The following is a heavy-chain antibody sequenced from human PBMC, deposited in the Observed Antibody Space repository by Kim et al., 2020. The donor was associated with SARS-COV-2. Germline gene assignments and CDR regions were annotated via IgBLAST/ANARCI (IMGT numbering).Heavy chain of an antibody. CDR3: VLLGGGATDYFDY. CDR2: IHTNTGKP. CDR1: GYTFTRFG. J-gene: IGHJ4*02. V-gene: IGHV7-4-1*02. D-gene: IGHD1-26*01. Sequence: ASVKVSCKASGYTFTRFGMNWVRQAPGQGLEWMGWIHTNTGKPTYAQGFPGRFVFSLDTSVNTAFLQITSLTAEDTAVYYCVLLGGGATDYFDYWGQGTLVSVSS.